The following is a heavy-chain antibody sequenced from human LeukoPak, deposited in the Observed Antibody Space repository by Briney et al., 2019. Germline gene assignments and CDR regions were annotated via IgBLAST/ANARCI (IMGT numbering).Heavy chain of an antibody. J-gene: IGHJ4*02. D-gene: IGHD4-17*01. V-gene: IGHV4-34*01. CDR1: GGSFSGYY. CDR2: INHSGST. Sequence: KSSETLSLTCAVYGGSFSGYYWSWIRQPPGKGLEWIGEINHSGSTNYNPSLKSRVTISVDTSKNQFSLKLSSVTAADTAVYYCARSQSSPTYGAYLDYWGQGTLVTVSS. CDR3: ARSQSSPTYGAYLDY.